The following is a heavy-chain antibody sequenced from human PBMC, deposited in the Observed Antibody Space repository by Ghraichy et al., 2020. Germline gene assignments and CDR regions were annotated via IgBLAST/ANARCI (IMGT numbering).Heavy chain of an antibody. CDR3: ARGRVPGY. J-gene: IGHJ4*02. Sequence: SETLSLTCTVSGASLSGSFWTWIRQPPGKGLEWIGFIYYDGSTSSNPSLKSQVTISIDTPISLDTSKNQFSLRLTSVTAAETAVYYCARGRVPGYWGQGTLVTISS. D-gene: IGHD3-10*01. CDR2: IYYDGST. V-gene: IGHV4-59*01. CDR1: GASLSGSF.